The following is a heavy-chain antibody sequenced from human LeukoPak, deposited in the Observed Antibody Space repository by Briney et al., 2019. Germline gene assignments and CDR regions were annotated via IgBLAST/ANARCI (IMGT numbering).Heavy chain of an antibody. J-gene: IGHJ4*02. CDR1: GGSISSSNW. V-gene: IGHV4-4*02. CDR3: AKDQGIAAPGSSFDY. CDR2: IYHSGST. D-gene: IGHD6-13*01. Sequence: KTSGTLSLTCAVSGGSISSSNWWSWVRQPPGKGLEWIGEIYHSGSTNYNPSLKSRVTISVDKSKNQFSLKLSSVTAADTAVYYCAKDQGIAAPGSSFDYWGQGTLVTVSS.